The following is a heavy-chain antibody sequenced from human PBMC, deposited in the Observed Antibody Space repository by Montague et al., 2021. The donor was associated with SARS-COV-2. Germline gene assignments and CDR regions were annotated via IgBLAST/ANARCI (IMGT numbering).Heavy chain of an antibody. J-gene: IGHJ5*02. Sequence: TLSLTCTVSIDSISSGSYYWSWIRQPAGKGLEWIGRIYTSGSTSYNPSLKSRVTISVDTSKNQFSLKLSSVTAADTAVYYCARDGYSSGWNGLHWFDPWGQGTLVTVSS. CDR2: IYTSGST. V-gene: IGHV4-61*02. D-gene: IGHD6-25*01. CDR3: ARDGYSSGWNGLHWFDP. CDR1: IDSISSGSYY.